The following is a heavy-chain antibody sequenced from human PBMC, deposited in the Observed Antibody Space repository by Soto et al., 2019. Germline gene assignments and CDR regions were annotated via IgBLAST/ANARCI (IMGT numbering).Heavy chain of an antibody. J-gene: IGHJ4*02. D-gene: IGHD3-10*01. Sequence: GSLRLSCAASGFTFSSYAMSWVRQAPGKGLEWVSSFVGSGGGTYYADSVEGRFSISRDNSKSTLYLQMNSLRADDTAVYYCAKGQASYYSPFDQWGQGTLVTVSS. V-gene: IGHV3-23*01. CDR2: FVGSGGGT. CDR1: GFTFSSYA. CDR3: AKGQASYYSPFDQ.